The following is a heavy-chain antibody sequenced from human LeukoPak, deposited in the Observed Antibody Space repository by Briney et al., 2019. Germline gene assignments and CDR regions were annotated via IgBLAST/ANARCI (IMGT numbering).Heavy chain of an antibody. CDR2: ISGSGASI. CDR3: ARSEWELLPFDY. D-gene: IGHD1-26*01. CDR1: GFTLSTNA. Sequence: SGGSLRLSCLTSGFTLSTNAMSWVRQAPGKGLEWISGISGSGASIYYADSVKGRFTISRDNSKNTLYLQMNSLRAEDTAVYYCARSEWELLPFDYWGQGTLVTVSS. J-gene: IGHJ4*02. V-gene: IGHV3-23*01.